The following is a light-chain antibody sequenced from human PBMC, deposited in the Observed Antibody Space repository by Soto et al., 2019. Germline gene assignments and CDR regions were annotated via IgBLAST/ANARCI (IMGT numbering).Light chain of an antibody. J-gene: IGKJ5*01. CDR1: QSISSY. Sequence: DIQLTQSPSSLSASVGDRVTITCRASQSISSYLNWYQQRPGKAPNLLIYATSSVRTGVPSRFRGSRSGADFTLTITNLQPEDFATYYCQQSSSTPPTTFGQGTRLEIK. V-gene: IGKV1-39*01. CDR2: ATS. CDR3: QQSSSTPPTT.